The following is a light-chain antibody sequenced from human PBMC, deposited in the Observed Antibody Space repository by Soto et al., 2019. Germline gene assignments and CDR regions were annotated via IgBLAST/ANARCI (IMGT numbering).Light chain of an antibody. CDR1: QSVSSSY. CDR2: GAS. J-gene: IGKJ2*01. CDR3: QQYGSSPVT. V-gene: IGKV3-20*01. Sequence: EIVLTQSPGTLSLSPGERATLSCRASQSVSSSYLAWYQQKPGQAPRLLIYGASSRATGIPVRFSGRGSGTDFTLTISSLEPEDFAVYYCQQYGSSPVTFGQGTKLEIK.